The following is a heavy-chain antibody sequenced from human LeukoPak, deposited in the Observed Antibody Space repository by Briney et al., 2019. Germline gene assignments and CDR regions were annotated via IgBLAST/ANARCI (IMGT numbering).Heavy chain of an antibody. V-gene: IGHV4-34*01. J-gene: IGHJ6*02. CDR3: ARAIVVVPAASDSHYYGMDV. CDR1: GGSFSGYY. D-gene: IGHD2-2*01. CDR2: INHSGST. Sequence: SETLSLTCAVCGGSFSGYYWSWIRQPPGKGLEWIGEINHSGSTNYNPSLKSRVTISVDTSKNQFSLKLSSVTAADTAVYYCARAIVVVPAASDSHYYGMDVWGQGTTVTVSS.